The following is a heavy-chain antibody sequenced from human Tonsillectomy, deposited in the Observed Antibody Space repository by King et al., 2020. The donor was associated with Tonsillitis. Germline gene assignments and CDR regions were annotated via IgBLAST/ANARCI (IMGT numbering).Heavy chain of an antibody. Sequence: TLKESGPTLVKPTQTLTLTCTFSGFSLSTSGVGVGWIRQPPGKALEWLALIYWNDDKRYSPSLKSRLTITKDTSKNQVVLTMTNMDPVDTATYYCAQSTTSSWLLIWFDPWGQGTLVTVSS. V-gene: IGHV2-5*01. D-gene: IGHD6-13*01. CDR3: AQSTTSSWLLIWFDP. CDR1: GFSLSTSGVG. CDR2: IYWNDDK. J-gene: IGHJ5*02.